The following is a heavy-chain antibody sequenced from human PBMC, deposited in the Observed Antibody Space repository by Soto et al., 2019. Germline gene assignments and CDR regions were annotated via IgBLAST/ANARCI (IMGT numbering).Heavy chain of an antibody. CDR1: GFTFSSYA. CDR3: AKALRRYDYVDY. CDR2: ISGSGGST. Sequence: EVQLLESGGGLVQPGGSLRLSCAASGFTFSSYAMSWVRQAPGKGLGWVSAISGSGGSTYYADSVKGRFTISRDNSKNTLYLQMNSLRAEDTAVYYCAKALRRYDYVDYWGQGTLVTVSS. D-gene: IGHD3-16*01. V-gene: IGHV3-23*01. J-gene: IGHJ4*02.